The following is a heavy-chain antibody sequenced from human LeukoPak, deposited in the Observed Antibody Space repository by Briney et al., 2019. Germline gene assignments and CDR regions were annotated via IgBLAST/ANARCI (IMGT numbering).Heavy chain of an antibody. D-gene: IGHD3-3*01. CDR1: GFTFSSYA. CDR2: ISYDGSNK. Sequence: GGSLRLSCAASGFTFSSYAMHWVRQAPGKGLEWVAVISYDGSNKYYADSVKGRFTISRDNSKNTLYLQMNSLRAEDTAVYYCARDSLEYDFWSGGYYFDYWGQGTLVTVSS. J-gene: IGHJ4*02. V-gene: IGHV3-30-3*01. CDR3: ARDSLEYDFWSGGYYFDY.